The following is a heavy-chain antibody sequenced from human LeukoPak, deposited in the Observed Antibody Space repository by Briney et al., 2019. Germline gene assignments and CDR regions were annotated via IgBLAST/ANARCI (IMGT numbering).Heavy chain of an antibody. D-gene: IGHD3-3*01. Sequence: SVKVSCKASGGTFSSYAISWVRQAPGQGLEWMGRIIPIFGIANYAQKFQGRVTITADKSTSTAYMELSSLRSEDTAVYYCARDAVFGVVTYFDYWGQGTLVTASS. V-gene: IGHV1-69*04. J-gene: IGHJ4*02. CDR3: ARDAVFGVVTYFDY. CDR1: GGTFSSYA. CDR2: IIPIFGIA.